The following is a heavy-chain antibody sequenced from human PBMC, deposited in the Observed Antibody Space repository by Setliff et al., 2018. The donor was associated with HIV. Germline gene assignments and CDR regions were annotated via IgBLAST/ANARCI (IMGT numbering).Heavy chain of an antibody. Sequence: PSETLSLTCTVSGGSVSRYSWNWIRQPPGKGLEWIGYVYANGETNYNPSLKSRVTMSADTSRNQFSLSLNSATAADTAVYFCARRKLQDSTITTSNWFDSWGQGILVTVSS. CDR2: VYANGET. CDR3: ARRKLQDSTITTSNWFDS. D-gene: IGHD3-10*01. J-gene: IGHJ5*01. CDR1: GGSVSRYS. V-gene: IGHV4-4*09.